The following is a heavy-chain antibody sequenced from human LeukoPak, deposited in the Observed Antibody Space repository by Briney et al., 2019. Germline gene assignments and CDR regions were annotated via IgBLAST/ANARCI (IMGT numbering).Heavy chain of an antibody. CDR2: IIPILGIA. CDR1: GGTFSSYA. J-gene: IGHJ4*02. V-gene: IGHV1-69*04. D-gene: IGHD3-9*01. CDR3: ASSRRGILTGYYSFFDY. Sequence: SVKVSCKASGGTFSSYAISWVRQAPGQGLEWMGRIIPILGIANYAQKFQGRVTITADKSTSTAYMELSSLRSEDTAVYYCASSRRGILTGYYSFFDYWGQGTLVTVSS.